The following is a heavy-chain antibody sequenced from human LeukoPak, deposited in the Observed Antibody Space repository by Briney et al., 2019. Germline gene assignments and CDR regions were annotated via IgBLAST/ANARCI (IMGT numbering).Heavy chain of an antibody. V-gene: IGHV3-23*01. CDR2: ISGSGGST. CDR3: AKFIVVVPAAYHY. J-gene: IGHJ4*02. CDR1: GFTFSSYA. D-gene: IGHD2-2*01. Sequence: GGSLRLSCAASGFTFSSYAMSWVRQAPGKGLEWVSAISGSGGSTYYADSVKGWFTISRDNSKNTLYLQMNSLRAEDTAVYYCAKFIVVVPAAYHYWGQGTLVTVSS.